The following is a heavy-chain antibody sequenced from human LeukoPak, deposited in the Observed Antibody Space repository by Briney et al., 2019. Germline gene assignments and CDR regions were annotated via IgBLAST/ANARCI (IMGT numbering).Heavy chain of an antibody. V-gene: IGHV3-48*02. J-gene: IGHJ3*02. Sequence: GGSLRLSCAASGFTFSSYSMNWVRQTPGKGLEWVSYISSSSSTIYYADSVKGRFTISRDNAKNSLYLQMNSLRDEDTAVYYCARTGPLEYSGYDGRAFDIWGQGTMVTVSS. CDR2: ISSSSSTI. CDR1: GFTFSSYS. D-gene: IGHD5-12*01. CDR3: ARTGPLEYSGYDGRAFDI.